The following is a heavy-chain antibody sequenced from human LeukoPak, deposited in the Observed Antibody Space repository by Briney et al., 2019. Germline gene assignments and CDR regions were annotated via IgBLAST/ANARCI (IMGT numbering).Heavy chain of an antibody. CDR3: AKVRGVYCSSPACYYYDA. CDR1: GFTFSSYA. D-gene: IGHD2-2*01. CDR2: VSPSGGRT. Sequence: GGSLRLSCGASGFTFSSYAMSWVRETPGGGLEWGAGVSPSGGRTIYADSAEGRFTISRDNSNDTVYLQLSSLRAEDSALYYCAKVRGVYCSSPACYYYDAWGQGTPVTVSS. V-gene: IGHV3-23*01. J-gene: IGHJ4*02.